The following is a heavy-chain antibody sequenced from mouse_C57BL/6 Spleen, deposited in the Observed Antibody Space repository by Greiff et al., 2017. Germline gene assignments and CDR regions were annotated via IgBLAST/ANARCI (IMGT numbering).Heavy chain of an antibody. CDR3: AREGWYPYYFDY. D-gene: IGHD2-1*01. V-gene: IGHV1-55*01. CDR2: ISPGSGST. Sequence: QVQLQQPGAELVKPGASVKMSCKASGYTFTSYWITWVKQRPGQGLEWIGDISPGSGSTNYNEKFKSKATLTVDTSSSTAYMQLSSLTSEDSAVDYCAREGWYPYYFDYWGQGTTLTVSS. J-gene: IGHJ2*01. CDR1: GYTFTSYW.